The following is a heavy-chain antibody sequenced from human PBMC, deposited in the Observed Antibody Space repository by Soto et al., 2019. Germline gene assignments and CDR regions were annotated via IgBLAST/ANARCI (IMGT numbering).Heavy chain of an antibody. V-gene: IGHV1-2*04. CDR1: GYTFTGFY. Sequence: ASVKVSCKASGYTFTGFYMHWVRQAPGQGLEWMGWINPNSGGTNYAQKFQGWVTMTRDTSISTAYMELSRLRSDDTAVYYCARNGVVPAVTSTYYYYYYMDVWGKGTTVTVSS. J-gene: IGHJ6*03. D-gene: IGHD2-2*01. CDR2: INPNSGGT. CDR3: ARNGVVPAVTSTYYYYYYMDV.